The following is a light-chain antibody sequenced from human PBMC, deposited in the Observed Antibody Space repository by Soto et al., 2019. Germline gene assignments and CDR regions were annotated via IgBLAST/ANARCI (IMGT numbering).Light chain of an antibody. Sequence: DIQMTQSPSSVSASVGDRVTIICRASQGISSWLAWYQQKPGEAPKLLIYTVSSLQSWVPSRFSGSGSGTDYTLTIGSLEPEVFATYYCQQAYTFALTFGGGPKVEIK. J-gene: IGKJ4*01. CDR2: TVS. CDR3: QQAYTFALT. V-gene: IGKV1-12*01. CDR1: QGISSW.